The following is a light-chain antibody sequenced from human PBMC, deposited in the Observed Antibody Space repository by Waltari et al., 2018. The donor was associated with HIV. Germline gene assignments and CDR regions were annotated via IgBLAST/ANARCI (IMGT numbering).Light chain of an antibody. CDR2: SNN. Sequence: SVLTQPPSASGTPGQRVTISCSGSSSNLGPNTVHWYQHLPGSAPKLLIYSNNQRPSGVPDRFSASKSGTSASLAISGLRSEDEAEYYCAAWDENLNGLFGGGTKLTVL. CDR1: SSNLGPNT. V-gene: IGLV1-44*01. CDR3: AAWDENLNGL. J-gene: IGLJ3*02.